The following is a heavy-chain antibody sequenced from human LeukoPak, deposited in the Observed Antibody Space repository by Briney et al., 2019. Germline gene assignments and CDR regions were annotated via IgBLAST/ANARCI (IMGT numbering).Heavy chain of an antibody. CDR3: ARGSDSSGWYGNY. Sequence: SETLSLTCAVSGGSISSSNWWSWVRQPPGKGLEWIGEIYHSGSTNYNPSLKSRVTISVDKSKNQFSLKLNSVTAADTAVYYCARGSDSSGWYGNYWGQGTLVTVSS. CDR1: GGSISSSNW. J-gene: IGHJ4*02. V-gene: IGHV4-4*02. D-gene: IGHD6-19*01. CDR2: IYHSGST.